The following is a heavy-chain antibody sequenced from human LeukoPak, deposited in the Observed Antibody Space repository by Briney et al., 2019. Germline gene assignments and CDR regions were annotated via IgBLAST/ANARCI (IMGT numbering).Heavy chain of an antibody. V-gene: IGHV3-23*01. CDR1: GFTFSSNA. Sequence: GGSLRLSCAASGFTFSSNAMNWVRQAPGKGLEWVSAISGSGGSTYYADSVKGRFTISRDNSKNTLYLQTNSLGAEDTAVYYCAKARSYTSVGVDYWGQGTLVTVSS. J-gene: IGHJ4*02. D-gene: IGHD2-15*01. CDR2: ISGSGGST. CDR3: AKARSYTSVGVDY.